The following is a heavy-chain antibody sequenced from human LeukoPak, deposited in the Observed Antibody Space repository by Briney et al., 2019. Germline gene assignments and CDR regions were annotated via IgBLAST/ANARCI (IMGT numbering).Heavy chain of an antibody. V-gene: IGHV3-7*01. J-gene: IGHJ6*03. CDR3: ARGVNFPDYYYYMDV. D-gene: IGHD5-24*01. CDR2: IKEDGSEI. Sequence: GGSLRLSCEASAFTFSSYWMSWVRQAPGKGLEWVANIKEDGSEINYVDSVKGRFTISRDNAKNSLFLQMNSLRVEDTAVYYCARGVNFPDYYYYMDVWGKGTTVTVSS. CDR1: AFTFSSYW.